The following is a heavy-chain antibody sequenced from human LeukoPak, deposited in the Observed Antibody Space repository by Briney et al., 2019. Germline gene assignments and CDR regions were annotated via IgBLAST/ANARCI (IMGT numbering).Heavy chain of an antibody. Sequence: SETLSLTCAVYGGSFRGYYWSWIRQPPGKGLEWIGEINHSGSTNYNPSLKSRVTISVDTSKNQFSLKLSSVTAADTAVYYCARPVAATYGMDVWGQGTTVTVSS. CDR3: ARPVAATYGMDV. CDR2: INHSGST. CDR1: GGSFRGYY. J-gene: IGHJ6*02. D-gene: IGHD2-15*01. V-gene: IGHV4-34*01.